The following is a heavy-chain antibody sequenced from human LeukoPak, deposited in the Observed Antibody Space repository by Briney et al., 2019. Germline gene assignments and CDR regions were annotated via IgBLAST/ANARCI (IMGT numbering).Heavy chain of an antibody. CDR1: GGSFSGYY. D-gene: IGHD4-17*01. CDR3: ARVGDSVGAKDY. V-gene: IGHV4-34*01. CDR2: INHSGST. Sequence: SETLSLTCAVYGGSFSGYYWSWIRQPPGKGLEWIGEINHSGSTNYNPSLKSRVTISVDTSKNQFSLKLSSVTAADTAVYYCARVGDSVGAKDYWSQGTLVTVSS. J-gene: IGHJ4*02.